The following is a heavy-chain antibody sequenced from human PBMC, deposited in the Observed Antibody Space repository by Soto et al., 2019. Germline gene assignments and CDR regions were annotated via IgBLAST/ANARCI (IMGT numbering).Heavy chain of an antibody. CDR3: ARDDYCDYVWLAFDI. CDR2: IKQDGSEK. Sequence: EVQLVESGGGLVQPGGSLRLSCAASGFTFSSYWMSWVRQAPGKGLEWVANIKQDGSEKYYVDSVKGRFTISRDNAKNSLYLQMNSLRAEDTAVYYCARDDYCDYVWLAFDIWGQGTMVTVSS. D-gene: IGHD4-17*01. J-gene: IGHJ3*02. CDR1: GFTFSSYW. V-gene: IGHV3-7*01.